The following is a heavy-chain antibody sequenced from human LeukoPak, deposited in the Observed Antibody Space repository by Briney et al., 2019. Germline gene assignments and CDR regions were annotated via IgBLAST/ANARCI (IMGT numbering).Heavy chain of an antibody. D-gene: IGHD1-26*01. Sequence: KTSETLSLTCAVSGYSISSGYYWGWIRQTPGKGLAWIGSIFHSGSTYYSPSLKSRVTISVDTSKNQFSQKLSSVTAADTAVYYCARPFRGSYDWFDPWGQGILVTVSS. V-gene: IGHV4-38-2*01. CDR3: ARPFRGSYDWFDP. CDR2: IFHSGST. CDR1: GYSISSGYY. J-gene: IGHJ5*02.